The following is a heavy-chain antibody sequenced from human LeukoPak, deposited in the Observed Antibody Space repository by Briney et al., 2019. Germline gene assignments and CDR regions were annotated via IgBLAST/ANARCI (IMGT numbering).Heavy chain of an antibody. D-gene: IGHD1-7*01. Sequence: PGGSLRLSCAASGFTFSSYAMHWVRQAPGKGLEWVAVISYDGSNKYYADSVKGRFTISRDNSKNTLYLQMNSLRAEDTAVYYCARAIPSWNSVFDYWGQGTLVTVSS. CDR2: ISYDGSNK. V-gene: IGHV3-30-3*01. J-gene: IGHJ4*02. CDR3: ARAIPSWNSVFDY. CDR1: GFTFSSYA.